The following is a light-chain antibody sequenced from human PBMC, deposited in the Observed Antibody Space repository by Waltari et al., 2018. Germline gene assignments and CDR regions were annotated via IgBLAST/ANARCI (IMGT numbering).Light chain of an antibody. Sequence: DIQLTQSPSSLSSSVEDRATITNRASKSISSDLNWYQQKPGKAPKVLIYAASNFQSSVPSRFSGSGSGTDFTLTISSLQPKDSATYYSQKSSSWTFSQETKVEIK. CDR2: AAS. CDR3: QKSSSWT. CDR1: KSISSD. V-gene: IGKV1-39*01. J-gene: IGKJ1*01.